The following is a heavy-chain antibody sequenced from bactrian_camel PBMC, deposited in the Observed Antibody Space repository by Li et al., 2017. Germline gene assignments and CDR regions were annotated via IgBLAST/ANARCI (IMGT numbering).Heavy chain of an antibody. CDR1: GYTWTTNT. D-gene: IGHD1*01. Sequence: HVQLVESGGGSVEAGGSLRLSCEASGYTWTTNTEMFTMAWFRQAPGKEREGVAAIDRDGSTIYSDSVKGRFSISKDNAGTTLSLQMNDLRPEDTAMYFCAARPINTRRCVAGGTTEFGYWGQGTQVTVS. V-gene: IGHV3S53*01. CDR2: IDRDGST. J-gene: IGHJ6*01. CDR3: AARPINTRRCVAGGTTEFGY.